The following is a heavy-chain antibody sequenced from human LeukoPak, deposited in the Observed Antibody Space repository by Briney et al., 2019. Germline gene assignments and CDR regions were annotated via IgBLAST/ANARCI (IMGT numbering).Heavy chain of an antibody. CDR1: GYTLTELS. J-gene: IGHJ4*02. Sequence: ASVKVSCKVSGYTLTELSMHWVRQAPGKGLEWMGGFDPEDGETIYAQKFQGRVTMTEDTSTDTAYMELRSLRSEDTAVYYCARTSHYVDIAATIPYGIYYFDYWGQGTLVTVSS. V-gene: IGHV1-24*01. CDR2: FDPEDGET. D-gene: IGHD5-12*01. CDR3: ARTSHYVDIAATIPYGIYYFDY.